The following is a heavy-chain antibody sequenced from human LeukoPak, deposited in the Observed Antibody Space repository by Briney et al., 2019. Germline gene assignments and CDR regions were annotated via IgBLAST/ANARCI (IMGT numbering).Heavy chain of an antibody. CDR1: EFSVGSNY. V-gene: IGHV3-53*01. CDR3: ARAKPKNMVRGLIMRRESRYYFDY. J-gene: IGHJ4*02. D-gene: IGHD3-10*01. Sequence: GGSLRLSCAASEFSVGSNYMTWVRQAPGKGLEWVSLIYSGGSTYYADSVKGRFTISRDNSKSTLYIQMNSLRAEDTAVYYCARAKPKNMVRGLIMRRESRYYFDYWGQGTLVTVSS. CDR2: IYSGGST.